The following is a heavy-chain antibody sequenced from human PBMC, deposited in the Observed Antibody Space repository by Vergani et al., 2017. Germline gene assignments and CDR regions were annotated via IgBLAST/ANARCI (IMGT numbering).Heavy chain of an antibody. J-gene: IGHJ4*02. Sequence: QVQLVESGGGVVQPGRSLRLSCAASRFTFSSYGMHWVRQAPGTGLEWVAVISYDGSNKYYADSVKGRFTISRDNSKNTLFLQMNSLRAEDTAVYYCAKDRGWYSLGLDYWGQGTLVTGSS. V-gene: IGHV3-30*18. CDR1: RFTFSSYG. CDR2: ISYDGSNK. D-gene: IGHD2-21*01. CDR3: AKDRGWYSLGLDY.